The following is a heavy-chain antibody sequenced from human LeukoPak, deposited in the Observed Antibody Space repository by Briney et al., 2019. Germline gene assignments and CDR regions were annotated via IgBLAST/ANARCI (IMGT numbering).Heavy chain of an antibody. D-gene: IGHD2-15*01. CDR2: ISYDGSNK. J-gene: IGHJ4*02. CDR1: GFTFSSYG. CDR3: AKSSASGGSYGLDC. Sequence: PGGSLRLSCAASGFTFSSYGMHWVRQAPGKGLGWVAVISYDGSNKYYADSVKGRFTISRDNSKNTLYLQMNSLRAEDTAAYYCAKSSASGGSYGLDCWGQGTLVTVSS. V-gene: IGHV3-30*18.